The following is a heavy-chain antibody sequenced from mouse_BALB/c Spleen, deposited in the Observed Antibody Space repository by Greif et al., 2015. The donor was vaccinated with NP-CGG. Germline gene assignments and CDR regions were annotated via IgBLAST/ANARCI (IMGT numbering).Heavy chain of an antibody. CDR2: ICPGSGNT. CDR3: ARRTGTEAMDY. V-gene: IGHV1-84*02. Sequence: VQLQQSGPELVKPGASVKISCKASGYTFTDYYINWVKQKPGQGLEWIGWICPGSGNTKYNEKFKGKATLTVDTSSSTAYMQLCSLTSEDTAVYFCARRTGTEAMDYWGQGTSVTVSS. D-gene: IGHD4-1*01. CDR1: GYTFTDYY. J-gene: IGHJ4*01.